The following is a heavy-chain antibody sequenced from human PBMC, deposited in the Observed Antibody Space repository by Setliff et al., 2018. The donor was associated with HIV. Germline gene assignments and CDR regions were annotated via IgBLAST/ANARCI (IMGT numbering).Heavy chain of an antibody. V-gene: IGHV4-61*09. CDR2: IYTSGST. Sequence: PSETLSLTCTVSGGSVSSGRFYWSWIRQPAGKGLEWIGQIYTSGSTNYNPSLRSRVTISVDTSKNQFSLKLNSVTAADTAVYYCARVPRITTLRNAFDIWGQGTMVTVSS. CDR1: GGSVSSGRFY. J-gene: IGHJ3*02. CDR3: ARVPRITTLRNAFDI. D-gene: IGHD3-3*01.